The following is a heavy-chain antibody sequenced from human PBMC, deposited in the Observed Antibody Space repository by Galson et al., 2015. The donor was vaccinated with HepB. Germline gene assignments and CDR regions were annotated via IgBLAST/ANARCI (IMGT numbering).Heavy chain of an antibody. Sequence: ETLSLTCTVSGGSISSYYWSWIRQPPGKGLEWIGYIYYSGSTNYNPSLKSRVTISVDTSKNQFSLKLSSVTAADTAVYYCARGAAPTYYYNSSGSFDYWGQGTLVTVSS. CDR2: IYYSGST. J-gene: IGHJ4*02. D-gene: IGHD3-22*01. V-gene: IGHV4-59*01. CDR3: ARGAAPTYYYNSSGSFDY. CDR1: GGSISSYY.